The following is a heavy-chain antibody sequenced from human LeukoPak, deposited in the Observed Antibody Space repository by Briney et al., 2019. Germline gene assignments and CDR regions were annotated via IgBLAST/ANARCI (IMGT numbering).Heavy chain of an antibody. Sequence: ASVKVSCKASGYTFTSYGISWVRQAPGQGLEWMGWISAYNGNTNYAQKLQGRVTMTTDTSTSTAYMELRSLRSEDTAVYYCASGQVGATSSRYYYYYMDVWGKGTTVTVSS. J-gene: IGHJ6*03. CDR1: GYTFTSYG. V-gene: IGHV1-18*01. CDR3: ASGQVGATSSRYYYYYMDV. D-gene: IGHD1-26*01. CDR2: ISAYNGNT.